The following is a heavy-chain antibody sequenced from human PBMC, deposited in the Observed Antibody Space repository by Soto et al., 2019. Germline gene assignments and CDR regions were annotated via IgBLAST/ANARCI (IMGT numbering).Heavy chain of an antibody. Sequence: EVQLLESGGDLIQPGGSLRLSCAASGFSFRDYVMIWVRQAPGKGLERVSAMSGDGRKIFYADSVKGRFTISRDNSKNTLYLQMNSLRAEDTAVYFCARRGGQSVAYYHMDVWGEGTAVTVSS. CDR2: MSGDGRKI. D-gene: IGHD5-12*01. CDR3: ARRGGQSVAYYHMDV. CDR1: GFSFRDYV. V-gene: IGHV3-23*01. J-gene: IGHJ6*03.